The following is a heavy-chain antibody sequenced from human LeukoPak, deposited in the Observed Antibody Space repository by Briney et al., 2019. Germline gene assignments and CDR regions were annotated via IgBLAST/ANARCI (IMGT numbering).Heavy chain of an antibody. CDR1: GYTFTSYH. Sequence: ASVKVSCTASGYTFTSYHMHWVRQAPGQGLEWMGIINPSGGSTSYAQKFQGRVTMTRDTSTSTVYMELSSLRSEDTAVYYCASYDSSGYYYSGLDYWSQGTLVTVSS. J-gene: IGHJ4*02. CDR3: ASYDSSGYYYSGLDY. V-gene: IGHV1-46*01. D-gene: IGHD3-22*01. CDR2: INPSGGST.